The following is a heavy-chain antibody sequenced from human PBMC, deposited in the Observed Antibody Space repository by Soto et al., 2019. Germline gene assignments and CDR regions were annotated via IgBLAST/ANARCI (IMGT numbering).Heavy chain of an antibody. CDR2: ISGSGGST. J-gene: IGHJ6*03. CDR3: AKNVYCTNGVCYPYYYYYYMDV. Sequence: GGSLRLSCAASGFTFSSYAMSWVRQAPGKGLEWVSAISGSGGSTYYADSVKGRFTISRDNSKNTLYLQMNSLRAEDTAVYYCAKNVYCTNGVCYPYYYYYYMDVWGKGTTVTVSS. CDR1: GFTFSSYA. V-gene: IGHV3-23*01. D-gene: IGHD2-8*01.